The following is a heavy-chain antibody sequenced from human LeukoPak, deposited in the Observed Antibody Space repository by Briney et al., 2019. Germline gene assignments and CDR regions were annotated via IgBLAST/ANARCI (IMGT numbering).Heavy chain of an antibody. J-gene: IGHJ5*02. CDR3: ARDSGSYPHWFAP. V-gene: IGHV4-59*01. CDR2: IFYSGIT. CDR1: GGSISSYY. Sequence: SETLSLTCTVSGGSISSYYGNWIRQPPGKGLEWIGYIFYSGITNYNPSLKSRVTISVDTSKKQFSLKLTSVTAADTAVYYCARDSGSYPHWFAPWGQGTLVTVSS. D-gene: IGHD1-26*01.